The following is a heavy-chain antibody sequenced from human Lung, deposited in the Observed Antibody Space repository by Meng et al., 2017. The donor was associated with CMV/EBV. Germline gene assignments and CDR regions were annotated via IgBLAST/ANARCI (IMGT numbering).Heavy chain of an antibody. Sequence: AXVXVSXXAPRNFFTRHAITWVRQAPGQGLEWMGWISADNQNTNLIQKFQGRITLTTDTSTSTAYMELRSLRSDDTAVYYCARGGDYGDFHDPFDYWGQGTLVXVSS. CDR2: ISADNQNT. D-gene: IGHD4-17*01. V-gene: IGHV1-18*01. CDR1: RNFFTRHA. CDR3: ARGGDYGDFHDPFDY. J-gene: IGHJ4*02.